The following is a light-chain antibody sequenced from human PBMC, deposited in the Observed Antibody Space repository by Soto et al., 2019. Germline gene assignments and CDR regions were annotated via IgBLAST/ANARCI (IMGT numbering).Light chain of an antibody. CDR3: QHYNSYSEA. CDR1: QTISSW. CDR2: KAS. J-gene: IGKJ1*01. V-gene: IGKV1-5*03. Sequence: DIQMSQSPSTLSGSVGDRFTITCRASQTISSWLAWYQQKPEKDPKLLIYKASTLKSGVPSRFSGSGSGTEFTLTISSLQPDDFATYYCQHYNSYSEAFGQGTKVDI.